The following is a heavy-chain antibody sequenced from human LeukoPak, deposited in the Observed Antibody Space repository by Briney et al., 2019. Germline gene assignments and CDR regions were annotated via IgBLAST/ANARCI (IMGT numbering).Heavy chain of an antibody. D-gene: IGHD5-24*01. J-gene: IGHJ4*02. Sequence: GGSLRLSCAASGFTFSSYWMSWVRQAPGKGLEWVANIKQDGSDKYYVDSVKGRFTISRDNSKNTLYLQMNSLRAEDTAVYYCAKREGPYYFAYWGQGTLVTVSS. CDR3: AKREGPYYFAY. CDR1: GFTFSSYW. V-gene: IGHV3-7*05. CDR2: IKQDGSDK.